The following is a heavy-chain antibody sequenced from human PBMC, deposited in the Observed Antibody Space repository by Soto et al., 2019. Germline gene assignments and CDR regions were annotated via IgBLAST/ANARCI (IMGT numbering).Heavy chain of an antibody. J-gene: IGHJ6*02. V-gene: IGHV3-7*01. CDR1: GFTFSSYW. D-gene: IGHD5-12*01. Sequence: GGSLRLSCAASGFTFSSYWMSWVRQAPGKGLEWVAKIKHDGSEKYYVDSVKGRFTISRDNAKNSLYVQMNSLRAEDTAVYYCASAGFSGYEGPYYYYGIDCWGQGTTVTVSS. CDR2: IKHDGSEK. CDR3: ASAGFSGYEGPYYYYGIDC.